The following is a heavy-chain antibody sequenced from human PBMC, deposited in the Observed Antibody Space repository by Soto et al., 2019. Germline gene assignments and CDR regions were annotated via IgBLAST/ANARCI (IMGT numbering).Heavy chain of an antibody. CDR2: IYYSGST. D-gene: IGHD2-8*01. CDR3: ARDLQPNGHYYYGMDV. CDR1: GGSISSGGYY. Sequence: PSETLSLTCTVSGGSISSGGYYWSWIRQHPGKSLEWIGYIYYSGSTYYNPSLKSRVTISVDTSKNQFSLKLSSVTAADTALFYCARDLQPNGHYYYGMDVWGQGTTVTVSS. V-gene: IGHV4-31*03. J-gene: IGHJ6*02.